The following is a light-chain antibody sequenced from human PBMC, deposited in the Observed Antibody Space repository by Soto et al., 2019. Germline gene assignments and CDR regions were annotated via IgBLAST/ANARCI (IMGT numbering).Light chain of an antibody. J-gene: IGKJ2*01. CDR2: DAS. Sequence: EIVLTQSPATLSLSPGERATLSCRASQSVSSNLAWYQQKLGQAPRLLIYDASTRATGIPARFSGSGSGTDFTLPISSLEPEDFAVYYCQQRSTWPPYTFGQGTKLEIK. V-gene: IGKV3-11*01. CDR3: QQRSTWPPYT. CDR1: QSVSSN.